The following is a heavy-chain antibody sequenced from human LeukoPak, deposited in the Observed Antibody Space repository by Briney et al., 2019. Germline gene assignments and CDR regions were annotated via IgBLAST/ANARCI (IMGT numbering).Heavy chain of an antibody. D-gene: IGHD5-12*01. CDR1: GYSFTSYW. CDR3: ARQFSGHDRDY. Sequence: GESLKISXKGSGYSFTSYWIGWVRQMPGKGLEWMGIIYPGDFDTRYSPSFQGQVTISADKSINTAYLQWSSLKASDTAIYYCARQFSGHDRDYWGQGTLVTVSS. V-gene: IGHV5-51*01. CDR2: IYPGDFDT. J-gene: IGHJ4*02.